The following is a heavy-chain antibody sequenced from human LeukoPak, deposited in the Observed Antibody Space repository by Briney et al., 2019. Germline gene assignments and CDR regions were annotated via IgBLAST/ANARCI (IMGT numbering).Heavy chain of an antibody. CDR3: AKGVYYYDSSRYYYTYYFDY. CDR1: GFTFSSYS. J-gene: IGHJ4*02. Sequence: GGSLRLSCAASGFTFSSYSMNWVRQAPGKGLEWVSSISSSSSYIYYADSVKGRFTISRDNSKNTLYLQMNSLRAEDTAVYFCAKGVYYYDSSRYYYTYYFDYWGQGTLVTVSS. D-gene: IGHD3-22*01. CDR2: ISSSSSYI. V-gene: IGHV3-21*04.